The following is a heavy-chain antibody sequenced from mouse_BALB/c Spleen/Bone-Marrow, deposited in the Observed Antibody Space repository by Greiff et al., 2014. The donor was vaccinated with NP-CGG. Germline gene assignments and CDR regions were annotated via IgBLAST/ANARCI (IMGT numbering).Heavy chain of an antibody. CDR3: ARRGRIAEALGY. CDR1: GYTFTSYV. D-gene: IGHD6-1*01. Sequence: EVQLQQSGPELVKPGASVKMSCKASGYTFTSYVMHWVKQKPGQGLEWTGYINPYNDGTKYNEKFKGKATLTSDKSSSTAYMELSSLTSEDSAVYYCARRGRIAEALGYWGQGTTLTVSS. V-gene: IGHV1-14*01. J-gene: IGHJ2*01. CDR2: INPYNDGT.